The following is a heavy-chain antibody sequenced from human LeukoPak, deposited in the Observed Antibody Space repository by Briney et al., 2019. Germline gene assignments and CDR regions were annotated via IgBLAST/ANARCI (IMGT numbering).Heavy chain of an antibody. Sequence: GGSLRHSCAASGFTFSSYAMSWVRHAPGKWLEWVSGISGSGGSADCADSVKGRFTISRDNSKKTLYLLMNSLRAEDTALYYCAKDLWGFVEVAAILDYWGQGTLVTVSS. CDR2: ISGSGGSA. D-gene: IGHD2-15*01. CDR1: GFTFSSYA. CDR3: AKDLWGFVEVAAILDY. J-gene: IGHJ4*02. V-gene: IGHV3-23*01.